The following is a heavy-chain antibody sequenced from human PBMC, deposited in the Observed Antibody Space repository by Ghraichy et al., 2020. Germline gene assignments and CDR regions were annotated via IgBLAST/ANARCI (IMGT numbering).Heavy chain of an antibody. CDR2: ISSGGGGT. V-gene: IGHV1-46*02. Sequence: ASVKDSCKASGYIFNNYYIHWVRQAPGQGLEWMGRISSGGGGTIYAQRFRGRVTVTRDTSTSTVYMELSSLRSDDTAVYYCTRDSNRWSFDYWGQGTLVTVSS. D-gene: IGHD6-13*01. CDR3: TRDSNRWSFDY. J-gene: IGHJ4*02. CDR1: GYIFNNYY.